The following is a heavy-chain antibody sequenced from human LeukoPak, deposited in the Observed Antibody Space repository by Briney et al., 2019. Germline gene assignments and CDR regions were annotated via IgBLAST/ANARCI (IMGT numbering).Heavy chain of an antibody. CDR1: GGSFSGYY. V-gene: IGHV4-34*01. Sequence: SETLSLTCAVYGGSFSGYYWSWILQPPGKGLEWIGEINHSGSTNYNPSLKSRVTISVDTSKNQFSLKLSSVTAADTAVYYCARGSGSYSLYYFDYWGQGTLVTVSS. D-gene: IGHD1-26*01. CDR3: ARGSGSYSLYYFDY. J-gene: IGHJ4*02. CDR2: INHSGST.